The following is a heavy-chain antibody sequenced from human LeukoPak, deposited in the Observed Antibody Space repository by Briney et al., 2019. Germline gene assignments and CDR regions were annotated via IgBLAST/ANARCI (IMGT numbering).Heavy chain of an antibody. D-gene: IGHD2-2*02. Sequence: GASVKVSCKASGYTFTSYGISWVRQAPGQGLWGMGWISAYNGNTNYAKKLQGRVTMTTDTSTSTAYMQLRSLRSDDTAVYYCAILLPRYCSSTSCYSDYWGQGTTVTVSS. CDR1: GYTFTSYG. V-gene: IGHV1-18*01. CDR3: AILLPRYCSSTSCYSDY. CDR2: ISAYNGNT. J-gene: IGHJ4*03.